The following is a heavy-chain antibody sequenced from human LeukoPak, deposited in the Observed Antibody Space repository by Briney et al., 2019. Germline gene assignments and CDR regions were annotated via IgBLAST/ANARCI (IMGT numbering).Heavy chain of an antibody. CDR2: ISGSGGST. J-gene: IGHJ6*02. V-gene: IGHV3-23*01. Sequence: GGSLSLSCAASGLTFSSYAMSWVRQAPGKGLEWVSAISGSGGSTYYADSVRGRFTISRDNSKNTLYLQMNSLRAEDTAVYYCAFPPSGSYYYYGMDVWGQGTTVTVSS. CDR1: GLTFSSYA. CDR3: AFPPSGSYYYYGMDV. D-gene: IGHD6-19*01.